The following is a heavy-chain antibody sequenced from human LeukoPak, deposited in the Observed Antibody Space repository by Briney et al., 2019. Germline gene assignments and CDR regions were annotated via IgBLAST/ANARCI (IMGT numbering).Heavy chain of an antibody. CDR3: AACSSTSCYAGFDP. V-gene: IGHV3-9*01. Sequence: GRSLRLSCAASGFTFDDYAMHWVRRAPGKGLEWVSGISWNSGSIGYADSVKGRFTISRDNAKNSLYLQMNSLRAEDTALYYCAACSSTSCYAGFDPWGQGTLVTVSS. J-gene: IGHJ5*02. CDR2: ISWNSGSI. D-gene: IGHD2-2*01. CDR1: GFTFDDYA.